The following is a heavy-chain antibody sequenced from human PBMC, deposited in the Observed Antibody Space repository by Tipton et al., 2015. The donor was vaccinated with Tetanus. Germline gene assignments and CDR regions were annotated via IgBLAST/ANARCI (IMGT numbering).Heavy chain of an antibody. V-gene: IGHV4-30-4*01. CDR2: IYKSGNT. J-gene: IGHJ1*01. CDR3: ARTSGYLYSSY. CDR1: VGSISSGDYY. Sequence: TLSLTCTVSVGSISSGDYYWSWVRQSPGEGLEWIGHIYKSGNTYYKPSLKSRVAISIDASKNQFSLKLSSVTSADTAVYYCARTSGYLYSSYWGQGTLVTVSS. D-gene: IGHD3-3*01.